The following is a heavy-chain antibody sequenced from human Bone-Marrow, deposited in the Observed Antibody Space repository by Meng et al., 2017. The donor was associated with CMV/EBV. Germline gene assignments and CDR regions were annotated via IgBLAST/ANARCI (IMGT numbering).Heavy chain of an antibody. CDR1: GFSFSSYW. CDR2: INIDGSDT. Sequence: GFSFSSYWMQWVRQAPGKGLVWVARINIDGSDTNYADSVKGRFTISRDNAKNTLYLQMNSLRAEDTAMYYCARDATYTATWEDFDYWGQGTLVTVSS. D-gene: IGHD3-16*01. V-gene: IGHV3-74*01. J-gene: IGHJ4*02. CDR3: ARDATYTATWEDFDY.